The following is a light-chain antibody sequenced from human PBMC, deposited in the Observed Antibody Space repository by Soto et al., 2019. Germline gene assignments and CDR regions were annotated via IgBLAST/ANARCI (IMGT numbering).Light chain of an antibody. CDR2: DTS. V-gene: IGKV3-15*01. CDR1: QNVHSD. J-gene: IGKJ4*01. Sequence: EVVMTQSPDTLSVSPGDGATLSCRASQNVHSDLAWYQQKPGQAPRLVIYDTSTRATDIPVRFTGGGSGTEFTLTISSLKSEDFAVYYCQQYINWPLTFGGGTKVEIK. CDR3: QQYINWPLT.